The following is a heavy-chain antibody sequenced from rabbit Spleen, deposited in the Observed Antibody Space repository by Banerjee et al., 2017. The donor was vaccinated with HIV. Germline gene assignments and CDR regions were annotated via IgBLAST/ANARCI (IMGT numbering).Heavy chain of an antibody. Sequence: AESGGDLVQPEGSLTLTCKVSGFDFSSDAMCWVRQAPGKGPEYIACIYNGDDSTYYANWVNGRFPVSKTSSTTVTLQMTSLTGADTATYFCARDLAAWNSGSYAFDLWGPGTLVTVS. CDR2: IYNGDDST. CDR3: ARDLAAWNSGSYAFDL. CDR1: GFDFSSDA. J-gene: IGHJ4*01. V-gene: IGHV1S47*01. D-gene: IGHD1-1*01.